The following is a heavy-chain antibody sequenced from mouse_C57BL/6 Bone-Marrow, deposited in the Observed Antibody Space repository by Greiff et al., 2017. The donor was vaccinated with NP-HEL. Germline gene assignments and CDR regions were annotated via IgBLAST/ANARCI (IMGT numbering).Heavy chain of an antibody. CDR2: ILPGSGNT. CDR3: ARDYYGSSYFDY. V-gene: IGHV1-9*01. CDR1: GYTFTGNW. J-gene: IGHJ2*01. D-gene: IGHD1-1*01. Sequence: QVQLQQSAAELMKPGASVKLSCKATGYTFTGNWIEWVKQRPGHGLEWIGEILPGSGNTYYNERFKGKATFTADTSSNTAYMQLSSLTTEDSAIYYCARDYYGSSYFDYWGQGTTLTVSS.